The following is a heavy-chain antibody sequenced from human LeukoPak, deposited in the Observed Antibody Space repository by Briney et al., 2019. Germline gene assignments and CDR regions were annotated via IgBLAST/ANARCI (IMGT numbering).Heavy chain of an antibody. Sequence: ASVKVSCKASGYTFTGYYMHWVRQAPGQGLEWMGWINPNSGGTNYAQKFQGRVTMTTDTSTSTAYMELRSLRSDDTAVYYCARDYGSGSYSDYWGQGTLVTVSS. CDR1: GYTFTGYY. V-gene: IGHV1-2*02. CDR3: ARDYGSGSYSDY. D-gene: IGHD3-10*01. CDR2: INPNSGGT. J-gene: IGHJ4*02.